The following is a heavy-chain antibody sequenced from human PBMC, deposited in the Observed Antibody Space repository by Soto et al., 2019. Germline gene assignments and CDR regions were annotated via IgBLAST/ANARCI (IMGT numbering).Heavy chain of an antibody. V-gene: IGHV3-53*01. D-gene: IGHD1-26*01. CDR2: IYSPGST. J-gene: IGHJ4*02. CDR3: ARGLVGATTAFDC. Sequence: QPGGSLRLSCAASGFTVSSSYMSWVRQAPGKGLEWVSTIYSPGSTYYADSVKGRFTISRDNSKNTLYLQMNSLRAEDTAVYYCARGLVGATTAFDCWGQGTLVTVS. CDR1: GFTVSSSY.